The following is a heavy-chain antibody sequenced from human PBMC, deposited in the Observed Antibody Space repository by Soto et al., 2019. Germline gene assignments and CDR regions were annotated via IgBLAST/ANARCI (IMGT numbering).Heavy chain of an antibody. CDR3: AREFSSGWAGY. V-gene: IGHV1-69*01. Sequence: QVHLVQSGAEVKRPGSTVKVSCKASRGTFSTSVISWVRHAPGEGLEWVGRFVPLLGTPTYAQRCQGRVTITAYESTSTAYMELSSLRSEDTAVYYCAREFSSGWAGYWGQGTLVAVSS. D-gene: IGHD6-19*01. J-gene: IGHJ4*02. CDR2: FVPLLGTP. CDR1: RGTFSTSV.